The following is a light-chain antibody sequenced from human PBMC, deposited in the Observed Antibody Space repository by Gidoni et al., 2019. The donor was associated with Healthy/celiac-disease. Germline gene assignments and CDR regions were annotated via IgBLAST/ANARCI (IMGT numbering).Light chain of an antibody. Sequence: DIVMTQSPDSLAVSLGKRATVNCKASQSVLYSANNKNYLAWYQQKPGQPPKLLIYWASTRESGVPDRFSGRVSGTDFTLTISSLQAEDVAVYYCQQYCSTPLTFGQGTKVEIK. V-gene: IGKV4-1*01. CDR1: QSVLYSANNKNY. J-gene: IGKJ1*01. CDR3: QQYCSTPLT. CDR2: WAS.